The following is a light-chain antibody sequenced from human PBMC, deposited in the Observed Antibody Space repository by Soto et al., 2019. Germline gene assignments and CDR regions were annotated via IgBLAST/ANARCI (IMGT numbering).Light chain of an antibody. V-gene: IGKV1-5*03. CDR2: KAS. CDR3: QQYNSYSWT. Sequence: DIQMTQSPSTLSASVGDRVTITCRASQSISSWLAWYQQKPGKAPKLLIYKASSLESGVPSRFSGSGSGTDFTPTISSLQPDDFATYYCQQYNSYSWTFGQGTKVEIK. CDR1: QSISSW. J-gene: IGKJ1*01.